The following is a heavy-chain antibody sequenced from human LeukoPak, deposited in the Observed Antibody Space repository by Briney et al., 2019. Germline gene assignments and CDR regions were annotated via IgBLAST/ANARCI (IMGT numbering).Heavy chain of an antibody. V-gene: IGHV3-7*01. D-gene: IGHD3-22*01. CDR3: ATGKHYYDSSGYYFYYFDY. J-gene: IGHJ4*02. CDR2: IKQDGSEK. CDR1: GFTFSSYW. Sequence: GGSLRLSCAASGFTFSSYWMSWVRQAPGKGLEWVANIKQDGSEKYYVDSVKGRFTISRDNAKNSLYLQMNSLRADDAAVYYCATGKHYYDSSGYYFYYFDYWGQGTLVTVSS.